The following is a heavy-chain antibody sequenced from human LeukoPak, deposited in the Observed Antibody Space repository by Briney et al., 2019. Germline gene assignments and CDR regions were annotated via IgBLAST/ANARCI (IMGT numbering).Heavy chain of an antibody. D-gene: IGHD4-17*01. CDR2: INPNSGGT. V-gene: IGHV1-2*02. CDR3: ARDDVTTGGAIDY. Sequence: ASVKVSCKASGYTFAGYYMHWVRQAPGQGLEGMGWINPNSGGTNYAQKFQGRVTMTRDTSISTAYMELSRLRSDDTAVYYCARDDVTTGGAIDYWGQGTLVTVSS. CDR1: GYTFAGYY. J-gene: IGHJ4*02.